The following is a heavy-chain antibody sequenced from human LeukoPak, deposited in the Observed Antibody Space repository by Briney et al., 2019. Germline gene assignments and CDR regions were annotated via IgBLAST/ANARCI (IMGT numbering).Heavy chain of an antibody. D-gene: IGHD3-3*02. Sequence: SSETLSLTCTVSGGSISTYHWSWIRQPPGKGLEWIGYIYYSGDTNQNPSLNSRATISVDTSKNQFSLKLKSVAAADTAVYYCARELGRAFDLWGQGIAVTVSS. CDR3: ARELGRAFDL. J-gene: IGHJ3*01. V-gene: IGHV4-59*01. CDR1: GGSISTYH. CDR2: IYYSGDT.